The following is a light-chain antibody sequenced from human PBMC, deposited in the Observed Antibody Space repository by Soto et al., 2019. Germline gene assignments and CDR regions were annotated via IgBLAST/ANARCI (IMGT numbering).Light chain of an antibody. CDR2: GAS. J-gene: IGKJ4*01. V-gene: IGKV3-20*01. Sequence: EIVFTQSPGTLSFSPGERATLSCRASQTVSSDYLAWYQQKPGQAPRLLIYGASSRATGIPDRFSGSGSGTDFTLTISRLEPEDFAVYYCQQYGSSALTFGGGTKVDIK. CDR3: QQYGSSALT. CDR1: QTVSSDY.